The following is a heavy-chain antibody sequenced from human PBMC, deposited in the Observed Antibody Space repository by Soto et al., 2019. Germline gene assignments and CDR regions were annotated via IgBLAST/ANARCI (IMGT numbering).Heavy chain of an antibody. D-gene: IGHD3-16*01. CDR1: GFSFSTYS. CDR3: ARGGRSSDNGMDV. Sequence: EVQLVESGGGLVQPGGSLRLSCAASGFSFSTYSMNWVRQAPGKGLEWVSYISSRSYTIYYVDSVKGRFTISRDNAKNSLYLQMNSLRDEDTAVYYCARGGRSSDNGMDVWGKGTTVTVSS. CDR2: ISSRSYTI. J-gene: IGHJ6*04. V-gene: IGHV3-48*02.